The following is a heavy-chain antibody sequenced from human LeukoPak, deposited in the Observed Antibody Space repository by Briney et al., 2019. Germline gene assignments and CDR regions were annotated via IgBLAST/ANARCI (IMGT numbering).Heavy chain of an antibody. CDR2: INTNTGKP. J-gene: IGHJ4*02. D-gene: IGHD2-2*01. CDR1: GYTFTSYA. CDR3: ARAASLDY. V-gene: IGHV7-4-1*02. Sequence: ASVKVSCKASGYTFTSYAMNWVRQAPGQGLEWMGWINTNTGKPTYAQGFTGRFVFSLDSSVSTAYLQINSLNVEGTAVYYCARAASLDYWGQGTLVTVSS.